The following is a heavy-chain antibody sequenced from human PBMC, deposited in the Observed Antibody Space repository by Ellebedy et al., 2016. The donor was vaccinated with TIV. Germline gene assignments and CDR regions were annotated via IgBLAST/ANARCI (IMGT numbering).Heavy chain of an antibody. CDR2: IVFSGTAA. V-gene: IGHV3-21*01. CDR3: ARDGSEWSRDY. Sequence: GESLKISCAASGFTFNIAGMTWVRQAPGKGLEWVGTIVFSGTAAYYSDSVKGRFIISRDNAKNSLFPQMNSLRVEDTAVYYCARDGSEWSRDYWGQGTLVTVSS. D-gene: IGHD3-3*01. J-gene: IGHJ4*02. CDR1: GFTFNIAG.